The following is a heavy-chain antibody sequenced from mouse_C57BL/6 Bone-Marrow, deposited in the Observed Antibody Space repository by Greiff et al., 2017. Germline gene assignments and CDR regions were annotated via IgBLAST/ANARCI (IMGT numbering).Heavy chain of an antibody. CDR3: ARTARDYAMDY. D-gene: IGHD3-1*01. CDR2: IDPSDSYT. Sequence: QVQLQQPGAELVMPGASVKLSCKASGYTFTSYWMHWVKQRLGQGLEWIGEIDPSDSYTNYNQKFKGKSTLTVDKSSSTAYMQLSSLTSEDSAVYYCARTARDYAMDYWGQGTSVTVSS. J-gene: IGHJ4*01. CDR1: GYTFTSYW. V-gene: IGHV1-69*01.